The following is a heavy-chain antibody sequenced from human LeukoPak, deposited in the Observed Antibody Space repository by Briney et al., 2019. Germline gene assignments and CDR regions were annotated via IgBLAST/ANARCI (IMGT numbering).Heavy chain of an antibody. Sequence: ASVKVSCKASGYTFTSYGISWVRQAPGQGLEWMGWISAYNGNTNYAQKLQGRVTMTTDTSTSTAYMELRSLRSDDTAVYYCAGGYDSSGYFPFDIWGQGTMVTVSS. V-gene: IGHV1-18*01. CDR2: ISAYNGNT. D-gene: IGHD3-22*01. CDR3: AGGYDSSGYFPFDI. J-gene: IGHJ3*02. CDR1: GYTFTSYG.